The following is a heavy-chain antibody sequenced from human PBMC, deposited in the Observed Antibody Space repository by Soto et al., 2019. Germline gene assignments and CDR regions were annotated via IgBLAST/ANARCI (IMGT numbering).Heavy chain of an antibody. CDR3: ARAGDWNDELSVHWFDP. Sequence: QLQLQESGSGLVKPSQTLSLTCAVSGGSINSGGYSWSWIRQPPGKGLEWIGYIYHSGSTYYNPSLKTRVTKSIDRSKNHISLKLGAVTAADTAVYYCARAGDWNDELSVHWFDPWGQVTLVSYSS. CDR2: IYHSGST. J-gene: IGHJ5*02. CDR1: GGSINSGGYS. V-gene: IGHV4-30-2*01. D-gene: IGHD1-1*01.